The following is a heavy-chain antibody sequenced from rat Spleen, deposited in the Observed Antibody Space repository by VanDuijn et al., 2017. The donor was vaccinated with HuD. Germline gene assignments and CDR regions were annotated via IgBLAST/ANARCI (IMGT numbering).Heavy chain of an antibody. CDR3: TTGGYSGRGWFAY. Sequence: EVQLVESGGGLVQPGRSLKLSCAASGFIFSNYYMVWVRQAPTKGLEWVASITNIGGSTYHPDSVKGRFTISRDNAKSTLYLQMDSLRSEDTATYYCTTGGYSGRGWFAYWGQGTLVTVSS. CDR1: GFIFSNYY. D-gene: IGHD1-1*01. CDR2: ITNIGGST. J-gene: IGHJ3*01. V-gene: IGHV5-27*01.